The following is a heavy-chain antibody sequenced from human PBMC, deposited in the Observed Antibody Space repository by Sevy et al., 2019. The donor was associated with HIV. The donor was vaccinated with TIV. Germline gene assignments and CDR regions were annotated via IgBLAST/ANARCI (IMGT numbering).Heavy chain of an antibody. CDR3: AKDDLGSIDY. CDR1: GFTFSSYW. V-gene: IGHV3-74*01. D-gene: IGHD3-10*01. Sequence: GGSLRLSCAASGFTFSSYWMHWVRQAPGKGLVWVSRIKSDGSRTRYADSVKGRFTISRDTAKNTLYLQMNSMRADETAVYYCAKDDLGSIDYWGKGTLVTVSS. J-gene: IGHJ4*02. CDR2: IKSDGSRT.